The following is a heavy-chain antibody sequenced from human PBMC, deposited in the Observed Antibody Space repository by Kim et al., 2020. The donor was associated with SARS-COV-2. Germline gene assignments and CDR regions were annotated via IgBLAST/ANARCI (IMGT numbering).Heavy chain of an antibody. Sequence: ALVKVSCKASGYTFTSYGISWVRQTPGQGLEWMGWISAYNGDTKYAQNLQGRVTMTTDTSTSTAFMELRSLRFDDTAVYYCATDSGSFDYWGQGTLVTVSS. CDR1: GYTFTSYG. D-gene: IGHD1-1*01. CDR3: ATDSGSFDY. CDR2: ISAYNGDT. J-gene: IGHJ4*02. V-gene: IGHV1-18*01.